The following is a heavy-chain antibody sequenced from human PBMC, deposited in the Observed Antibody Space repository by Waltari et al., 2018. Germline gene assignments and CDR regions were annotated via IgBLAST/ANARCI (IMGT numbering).Heavy chain of an antibody. CDR2: ITSSGGST. Sequence: EVQLLESGGGLVQPGGSLRLSCAASGFTFSNYAMTWVRQAPGKGLEWVSGITSSGGSTYYAVSVKGRFTISRDSSRNTLHLQMNSLRAEDTAIYYCTKWLTAAGTGWFDCWGQGTLVTVSS. CDR3: TKWLTAAGTGWFDC. CDR1: GFTFSNYA. D-gene: IGHD6-13*01. V-gene: IGHV3-23*01. J-gene: IGHJ4*02.